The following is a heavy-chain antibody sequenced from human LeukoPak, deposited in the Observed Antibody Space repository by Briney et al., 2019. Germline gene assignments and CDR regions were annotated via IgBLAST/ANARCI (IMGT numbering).Heavy chain of an antibody. D-gene: IGHD2-2*01. Sequence: GGSLRLSCAASGFTFSSYGMHWVRQAPGKGLEWVGRIKSKTDGGTADYAAPVKGRFTISRDDSKNTLYLQMNSLKTEDTAVYYCIRSVYCSTTSCFALDVWGKGTTVTISS. J-gene: IGHJ6*04. V-gene: IGHV3-15*01. CDR2: IKSKTDGGTA. CDR1: GFTFSSYG. CDR3: IRSVYCSTTSCFALDV.